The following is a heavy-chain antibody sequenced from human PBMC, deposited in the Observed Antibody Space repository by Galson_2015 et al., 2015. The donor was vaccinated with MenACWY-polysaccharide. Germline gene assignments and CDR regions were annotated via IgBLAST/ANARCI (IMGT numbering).Heavy chain of an antibody. V-gene: IGHV1-69*04. CDR3: TRVDCRGHSCYFAY. Sequence: SVKVSSKASGGSFSTYAFSWVRQAPGKGLEWMGRIIPFVAKTNYAQNFQDRVTLTADTSTSTAFMELSSLRSEDTAVYYCTRVDCRGHSCYFAYWGQGTLVTVSS. J-gene: IGHJ4*02. D-gene: IGHD2-21*01. CDR2: IIPFVAKT. CDR1: GGSFSTYA.